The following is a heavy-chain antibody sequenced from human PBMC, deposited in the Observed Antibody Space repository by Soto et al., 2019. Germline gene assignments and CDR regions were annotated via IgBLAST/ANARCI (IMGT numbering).Heavy chain of an antibody. V-gene: IGHV4-4*02. CDR2: VYNDGSA. D-gene: IGHD3-22*01. J-gene: IGHJ4*02. CDR1: GVSISSGNW. CDR3: ARLVYDSRLNYLYFDH. Sequence: SETLSLTCDASGVSISSGNWWSWVRQPPGKGLEWIAEVYNDGSANYHPSLESRATISVDRSKNQFSLRLSSVTAADTGKYYCARLVYDSRLNYLYFDHWGQGTLVTVSS.